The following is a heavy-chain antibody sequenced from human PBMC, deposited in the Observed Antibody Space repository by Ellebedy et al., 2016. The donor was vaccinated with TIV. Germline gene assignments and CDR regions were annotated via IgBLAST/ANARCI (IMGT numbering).Heavy chain of an antibody. J-gene: IGHJ4*02. Sequence: ASVKVSXXASGYTFTSYDINWVRQATGQGLEWMGWMNPNSGNTGYAQKFQGRVTMTRNTSISTAYMELSSLRSEDTAVYYCARGFYVEMATVGFDYWGQGTLVTVSS. CDR3: ARGFYVEMATVGFDY. CDR2: MNPNSGNT. CDR1: GYTFTSYD. D-gene: IGHD5-24*01. V-gene: IGHV1-8*01.